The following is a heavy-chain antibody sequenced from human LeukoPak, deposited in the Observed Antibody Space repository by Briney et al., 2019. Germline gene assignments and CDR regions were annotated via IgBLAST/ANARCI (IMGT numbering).Heavy chain of an antibody. CDR1: GFSVSNNY. J-gene: IGHJ4*02. CDR3: ARDRPLGAVDY. D-gene: IGHD3-16*01. CDR2: LYSGGNT. Sequence: GGSLRLSCAASGFSVSNNYLSWVRQAPGKGLEWVSVLYSGGNTYYADSVQGRFTVSRDNSKNTLYLQMNGLRVEDTAVYYCARDRPLGAVDYWGQGTLVTVSS. V-gene: IGHV3-53*01.